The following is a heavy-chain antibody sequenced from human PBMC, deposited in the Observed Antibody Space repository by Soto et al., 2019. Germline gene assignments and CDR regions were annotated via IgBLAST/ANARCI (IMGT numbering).Heavy chain of an antibody. CDR3: ARVNPGNNLYYFNGLDV. J-gene: IGHJ6*02. CDR2: ISYEGSNK. D-gene: IGHD1-1*01. Sequence: PGGSLRLSCAASGFTFDTYVTHWVRQSPGKGLEWVALISYEGSNKYYSDSVKGRFTISRDNSKSTLFLHMNSLRVEDTGVYYCARVNPGNNLYYFNGLDVWGQGTSVTVSS. CDR1: GFTFDTYV. V-gene: IGHV3-30-3*01.